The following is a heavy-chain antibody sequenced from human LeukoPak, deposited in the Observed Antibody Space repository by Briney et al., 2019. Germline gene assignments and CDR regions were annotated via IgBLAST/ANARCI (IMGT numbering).Heavy chain of an antibody. CDR3: ARVDYDFWSGYWYYYYGMDV. D-gene: IGHD3-3*01. J-gene: IGHJ6*02. CDR2: INHSGST. Sequence: SETLSLTCAVSGGSISSSNWWSWVRQPPGKGLEWIGEINHSGSTNYNPSLKSRVTISVDTSKNQFSLKLSSVTAADTAVYYCARVDYDFWSGYWYYYYGMDVWGQGTTVTVSS. V-gene: IGHV4-4*02. CDR1: GGSISSSNW.